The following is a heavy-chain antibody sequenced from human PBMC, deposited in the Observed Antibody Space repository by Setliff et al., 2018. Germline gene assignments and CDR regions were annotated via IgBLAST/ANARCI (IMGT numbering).Heavy chain of an antibody. V-gene: IGHV3-23*03. CDR3: AKDVGGDGHYYYYMDV. CDR1: GFAVSSDY. J-gene: IGHJ6*03. Sequence: PGGSLRLSCAASGFAVSSDYMTWVRQAPGKGLEWVSVVYRGGSITFYADSVKGRFTISRDDSKNTLYLQMNSLTVDDTAVYYCAKDVGGDGHYYYYMDVWGKGTTVTVSS. CDR2: VYRGGSIT. D-gene: IGHD2-21*02.